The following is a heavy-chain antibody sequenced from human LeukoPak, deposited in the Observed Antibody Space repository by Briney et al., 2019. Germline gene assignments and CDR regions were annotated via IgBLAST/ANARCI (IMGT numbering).Heavy chain of an antibody. CDR1: GYTFTGYY. CDR3: ASRPDQHLLYYFDY. D-gene: IGHD2-15*01. V-gene: IGHV1-2*02. Sequence: ASVKVSCKASGYTFTGYYMHWVRQAPGQGLEWMGGINPNSGGTKYAQKFQGRVTMTSDASISTAYMELSSLRSDDTAVYYCASRPDQHLLYYFDYWGPGALVTVSS. CDR2: INPNSGGT. J-gene: IGHJ4*02.